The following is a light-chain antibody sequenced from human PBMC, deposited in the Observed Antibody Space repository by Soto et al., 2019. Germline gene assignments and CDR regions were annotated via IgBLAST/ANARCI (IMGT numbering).Light chain of an antibody. V-gene: IGKV1-27*01. CDR3: LKYNSAPWT. J-gene: IGKJ1*01. Sequence: DIQMTQSPSSLSASVGDRVTITCRASQGISNYLAWYQQKPGKVPKLLIYAAFALQSGVPSRFSGSGSGTDFTLTISSLQPEDVATYSCLKYNSAPWTFGQGTKVEIK. CDR1: QGISNY. CDR2: AAF.